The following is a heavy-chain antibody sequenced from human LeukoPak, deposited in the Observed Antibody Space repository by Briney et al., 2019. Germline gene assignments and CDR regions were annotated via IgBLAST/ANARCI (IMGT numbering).Heavy chain of an antibody. CDR2: IKQDGSEK. CDR1: GFTFSNYW. CDR3: VRAPYYSGIEHYFDH. V-gene: IGHV3-7*03. Sequence: GGSLRLSCAASGFTFSNYWMSWVRQAPGKGLEWVANIKQDGSEKYLVDSVKGRFTISRDNAKGSLYLQMNSMRAEDTAVYYCVRAPYYSGIEHYFDHWGQGILVTVSS. D-gene: IGHD3-22*01. J-gene: IGHJ4*02.